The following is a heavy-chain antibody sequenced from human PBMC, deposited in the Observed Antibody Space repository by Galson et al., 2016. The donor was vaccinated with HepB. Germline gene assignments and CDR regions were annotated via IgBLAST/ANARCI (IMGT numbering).Heavy chain of an antibody. Sequence: CAISGDSVSSSSATWNWIRLSPSRGLEWLGRTYYRSRWYSDYALSVKSRITINADTSKSQFSLRPNSVTPEDTAVYYCARRTGNGFDVWGQGTTVTVSS. J-gene: IGHJ6*02. CDR1: GDSVSSSSAT. V-gene: IGHV6-1*01. CDR3: ARRTGNGFDV. CDR2: TYYRSRWYS. D-gene: IGHD1-1*01.